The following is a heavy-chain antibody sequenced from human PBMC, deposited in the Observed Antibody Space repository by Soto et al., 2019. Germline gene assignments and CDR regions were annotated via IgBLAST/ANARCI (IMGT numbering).Heavy chain of an antibody. J-gene: IGHJ5*02. CDR1: GITSTTYA. CDR3: ARAISGYVT. D-gene: IGHD5-12*01. CDR2: INTGNGNT. Sequence: QVQLVQSGAEVKKPGASVKVSCKASGITSTTYAIHWVRQAPGQGLEWMGWINTGNGNTRYSQRFLGRVSLTTDTSASTACMDLSSLTSEDTAVYYSARAISGYVTWGQGTLITVSS. V-gene: IGHV1-3*04.